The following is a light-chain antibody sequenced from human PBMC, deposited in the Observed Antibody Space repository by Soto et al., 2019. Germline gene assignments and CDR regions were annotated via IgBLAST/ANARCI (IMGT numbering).Light chain of an antibody. CDR3: QQYGSSPRT. CDR2: GAS. V-gene: IGKV3-20*01. CDR1: QSVSSSY. J-gene: IGKJ1*01. Sequence: EIVLTQSPGTLSLSPGERATLSCRASQSVSSSYLAWYQQKPGQAPRLLIYGASSRATGIPDRFIGSGSGTDFTLNISRLEPEDFAVYYRQQYGSSPRTFGQGTKVEIK.